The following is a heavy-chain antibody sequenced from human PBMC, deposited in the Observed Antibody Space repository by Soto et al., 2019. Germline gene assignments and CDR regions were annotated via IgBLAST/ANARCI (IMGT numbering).Heavy chain of an antibody. V-gene: IGHV4-39*01. CDR2: IHYSGST. D-gene: IGHD1-7*01. Sequence: PSDTLSRTCTVSGGSISSSSYYWGWIRQPPGKGLEWIGGIHYSGSTYYNPSFKSRVSTSLDTSKNQFSLKLNPVTAADTAVYYCTRPFGTTTFYFAMDVWGQGTTVTVSS. CDR3: TRPFGTTTFYFAMDV. CDR1: GGSISSSSYY. J-gene: IGHJ6*02.